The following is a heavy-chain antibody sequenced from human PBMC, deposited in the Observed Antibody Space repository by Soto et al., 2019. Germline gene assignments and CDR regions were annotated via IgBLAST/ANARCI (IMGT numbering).Heavy chain of an antibody. D-gene: IGHD3-10*01. V-gene: IGHV1-18*01. Sequence: ASVKVSCKASGYTFTSYGISWVRQAPGQGLEWMGWISGYNGKTNYAQKVQGRVTITTDTSTSTAYIELSSLRSGDTAVYYCARTDGSGSYPVGFYYYYGMDVWGQGTTVTVSS. CDR1: GYTFTSYG. CDR3: ARTDGSGSYPVGFYYYYGMDV. CDR2: ISGYNGKT. J-gene: IGHJ6*02.